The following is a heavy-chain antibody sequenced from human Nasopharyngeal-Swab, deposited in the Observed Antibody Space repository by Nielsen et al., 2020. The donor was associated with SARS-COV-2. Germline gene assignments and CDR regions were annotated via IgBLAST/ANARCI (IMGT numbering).Heavy chain of an antibody. Sequence: GESLKISCAASGFTFSSYGMHWVRQAPGKGLEWVAVISYDGSNKYYADSVKGRFTISRDNSKNTLYLQMNSLRAEDTAVYYCAKSSLQWLLASYYGMDVWGQGTTVTVSS. J-gene: IGHJ6*02. CDR3: AKSSLQWLLASYYGMDV. CDR1: GFTFSSYG. CDR2: ISYDGSNK. D-gene: IGHD3-22*01. V-gene: IGHV3-30*18.